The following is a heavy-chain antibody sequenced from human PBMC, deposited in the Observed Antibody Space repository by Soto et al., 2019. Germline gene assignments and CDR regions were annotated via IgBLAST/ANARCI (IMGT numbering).Heavy chain of an antibody. CDR3: ASQPAYCGGDCYRRRLDY. CDR2: ISYDGSNK. J-gene: IGHJ4*02. V-gene: IGHV3-30-3*01. CDR1: GFTFSSYA. Sequence: GGSLRLSCAASGFTFSSYAMHWVRQAPGKGLEWVAVISYDGSNKYYADSVKGRFTISRDNSKNTLYLQMNSLRAEDTAVYYCASQPAYCGGDCYRRRLDYLGQGTLVTVSS. D-gene: IGHD2-21*02.